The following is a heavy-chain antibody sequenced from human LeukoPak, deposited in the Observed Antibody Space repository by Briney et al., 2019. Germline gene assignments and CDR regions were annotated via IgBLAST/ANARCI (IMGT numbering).Heavy chain of an antibody. J-gene: IGHJ4*02. Sequence: PGGSLRLSCEASGFTFNTYWMSWVRQVPGKGQEWVANINQDGTEKHYVDSVRGRFTISRDNAKNSLFLQMNSLRAEDTAVYFCARDLYYFESEGYYASDYWGQGTLVTVSS. CDR3: ARDLYYFESEGYYASDY. D-gene: IGHD3-22*01. CDR1: GFTFNTYW. V-gene: IGHV3-7*01. CDR2: INQDGTEK.